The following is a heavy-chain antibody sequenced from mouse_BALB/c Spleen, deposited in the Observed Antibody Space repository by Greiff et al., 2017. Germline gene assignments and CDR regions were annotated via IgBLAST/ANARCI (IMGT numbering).Heavy chain of an antibody. J-gene: IGHJ4*01. CDR3: ARPDYGNYYAMDY. CDR1: GFTFSSYG. Sequence: DVMLVESGGDLVKPGGSLKLSCAASGFTFSSYGMSWVRQTPDKRLEWVATISSGGSYTYYPDSVKGRFTISRDNAKNTLYLQMSSLKSEDTAMYYCARPDYGNYYAMDYWGQGTSVTVSS. V-gene: IGHV5-6*02. D-gene: IGHD2-1*01. CDR2: ISSGGSYT.